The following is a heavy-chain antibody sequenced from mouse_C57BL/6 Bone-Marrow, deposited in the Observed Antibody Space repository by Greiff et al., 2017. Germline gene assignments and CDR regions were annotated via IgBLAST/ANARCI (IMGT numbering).Heavy chain of an antibody. CDR1: GYTFTSYW. D-gene: IGHD3-2*02. V-gene: IGHV1-52*01. CDR2: IDPSTSDT. J-gene: IGHJ4*01. CDR3: ARRGSVLYYYAMDY. Sequence: QVQLQQPGAELVRPGSSVKMSCKASGYTFTSYWMHWVKQRPIQGLEWIGNIDPSTSDTPSNQKFKDKATLTVANSSSTAYMQLSSLTSEDSADYYGARRGSVLYYYAMDYWGQGTSVTVSS.